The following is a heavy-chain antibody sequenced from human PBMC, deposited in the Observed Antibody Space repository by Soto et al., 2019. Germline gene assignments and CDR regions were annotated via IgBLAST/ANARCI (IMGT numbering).Heavy chain of an antibody. CDR2: VNPDGSGA. CDR1: GFTFGNYW. CDR3: ARDRALSFRDY. D-gene: IGHD3-16*02. V-gene: IGHV3-74*01. J-gene: IGHJ4*02. Sequence: EVQLVESGGGLVQPGGSLRLSCAASGFTFGNYWMHWVRQAPGKGLVWVSRVNPDGSGATYADSVKGRFTIPRDNAKNTLYLQMTSLRGDDTAVYYCARDRALSFRDYWGQGTLVTVSS.